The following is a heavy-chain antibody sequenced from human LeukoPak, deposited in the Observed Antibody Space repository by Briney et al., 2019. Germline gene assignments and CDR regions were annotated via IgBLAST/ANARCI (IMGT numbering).Heavy chain of an antibody. CDR2: INHSGST. V-gene: IGHV4-34*01. J-gene: IGHJ4*02. CDR1: GGSFSGYY. Sequence: SETLSLTCAVYGGSFSGYYWSWIRQPPGKGLEWIGEINHSGSTNYNPSLKSRVTISVDTSKNQFSLKLSSVTAADTAVYYCARGRYSSGWYRRGWPVDYWGQGTLGTVSS. CDR3: ARGRYSSGWYRRGWPVDY. D-gene: IGHD6-19*01.